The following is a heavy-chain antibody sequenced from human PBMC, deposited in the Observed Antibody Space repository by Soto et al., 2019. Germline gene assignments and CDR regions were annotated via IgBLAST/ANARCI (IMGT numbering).Heavy chain of an antibody. Sequence: GGSLRLSCAASGFTVSSNYMSWVRQAPGKGLEWVSVIYSGGSTYYADSVKGRFTISRDNYKNTLDLQMNSLRAEDTAVYYCAKGVAVADLGFFDYWGQGTLVTVSS. CDR3: AKGVAVADLGFFDY. CDR1: GFTVSSNY. J-gene: IGHJ4*02. CDR2: IYSGGST. D-gene: IGHD6-19*01. V-gene: IGHV3-66*01.